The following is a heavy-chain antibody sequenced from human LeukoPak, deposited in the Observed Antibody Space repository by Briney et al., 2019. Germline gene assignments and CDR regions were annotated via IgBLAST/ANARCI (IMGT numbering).Heavy chain of an antibody. V-gene: IGHV3-21*01. J-gene: IGHJ6*03. CDR2: ISDSGSSI. Sequence: GGSLRLSCAAPGFTFSSYSMSWVRQAPGKGLEWVSSISDSGSSIFYADSVKGRFTISRDNAKNSLYLQMNSLRAEDTAVYYCARDVAAIAGGYMDVWGKGTTVTVSS. CDR1: GFTFSSYS. D-gene: IGHD2-15*01. CDR3: ARDVAAIAGGYMDV.